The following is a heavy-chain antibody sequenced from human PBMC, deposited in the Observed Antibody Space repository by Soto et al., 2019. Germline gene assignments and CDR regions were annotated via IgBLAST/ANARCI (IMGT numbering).Heavy chain of an antibody. CDR2: IIPIFGTA. CDR3: ARSATIVVVTADEYYYYGMDV. CDR1: GGTFSSYA. D-gene: IGHD2-21*02. V-gene: IGHV1-69*12. Sequence: QVQLVQSGAEVKKPGSSVKVSCKASGGTFSSYAISWVRQAPGQGLEWMGGIIPIFGTANYAQKFQGRVTITADESTXXAXMXXSSLRSEDTAVYYCARSATIVVVTADEYYYYGMDVWGQGTTVTVSS. J-gene: IGHJ6*02.